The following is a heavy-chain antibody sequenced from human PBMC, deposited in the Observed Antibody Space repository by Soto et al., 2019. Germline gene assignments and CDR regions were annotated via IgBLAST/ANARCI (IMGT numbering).Heavy chain of an antibody. Sequence: QVHLVQSGAEVQKPGASVKVSCKTSGYTFTSHGISWVRQAPGQGLEWMGWISGYNGNTNYAQKLEGRVTMMTDTSTSTAGVELRSLRSDDTAVYYCARADYDFWSGYTLDYWGQGTLVTVSS. CDR1: GYTFTSHG. D-gene: IGHD3-3*01. V-gene: IGHV1-18*01. J-gene: IGHJ4*02. CDR3: ARADYDFWSGYTLDY. CDR2: ISGYNGNT.